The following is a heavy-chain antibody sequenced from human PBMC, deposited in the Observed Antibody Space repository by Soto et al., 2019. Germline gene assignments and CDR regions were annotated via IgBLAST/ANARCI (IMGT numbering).Heavy chain of an antibody. CDR3: ARDKLGDSYGSASWFAP. V-gene: IGHV1-69*13. Sequence: SVKVSCKASGGTFSSYAISWVRQAPGQGLEWMGGIIPIFGTANYAQKFQGRVTITADESTSTAYMELSSLRSEDTAVYYCARDKLGDSYGSASWFAPWGEGTLVTVSS. D-gene: IGHD5-18*01. CDR1: GGTFSSYA. CDR2: IIPIFGTA. J-gene: IGHJ5*02.